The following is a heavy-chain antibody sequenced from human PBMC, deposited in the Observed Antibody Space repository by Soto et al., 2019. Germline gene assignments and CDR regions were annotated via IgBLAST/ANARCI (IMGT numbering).Heavy chain of an antibody. J-gene: IGHJ4*02. CDR2: ISSDGSTI. D-gene: IGHD6-13*01. Sequence: QVQLVESGGGLVKPGGSLRLSCAASGFTFSDYYMSWIRQAPETGLEWSSYISSDGSTIFYADSVKGRFTISRDNAKNSLYLQMNSLRAEDTAVYYCASGSAGGTGFDYWGQGTLVTVSS. CDR3: ASGSAGGTGFDY. V-gene: IGHV3-11*01. CDR1: GFTFSDYY.